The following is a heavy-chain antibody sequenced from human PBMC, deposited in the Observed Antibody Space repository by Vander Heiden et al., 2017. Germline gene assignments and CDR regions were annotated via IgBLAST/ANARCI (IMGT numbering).Heavy chain of an antibody. CDR2: IDCDYDN. Sequence: QVTLRESGPALVKPTQTLTLTCTFSGFSLSTSGMCVSWIRQPPGRALEWLALIDCDYDNYYCRALKTSLTISTDTSTNQVVLTMTHLDPVYPAPYYWARIRGSGSYQFDYCGRGTVVAASS. CDR3: ARIRGSGSYQFDY. D-gene: IGHD3-10*01. J-gene: IGHJ4*02. CDR1: GFSLSTSGMC. V-gene: IGHV2-70*01.